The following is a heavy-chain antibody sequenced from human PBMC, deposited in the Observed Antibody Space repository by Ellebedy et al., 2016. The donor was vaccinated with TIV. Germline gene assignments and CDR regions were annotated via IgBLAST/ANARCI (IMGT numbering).Heavy chain of an antibody. CDR3: ATGGYYFDY. J-gene: IGHJ4*02. V-gene: IGHV3-15*07. CDR2: IKRKVNGVTT. CDR1: GFTFSNAW. Sequence: PGGSLRLSRAGSGFTFSNAWMNWVRQAPGKGREWVGRIKRKVNGVTTDYAAPVKGRFVNSRDDSKNKVYLQMSSLKAEDTAVYYCATGGYYFDYWGQGTLVTVSS.